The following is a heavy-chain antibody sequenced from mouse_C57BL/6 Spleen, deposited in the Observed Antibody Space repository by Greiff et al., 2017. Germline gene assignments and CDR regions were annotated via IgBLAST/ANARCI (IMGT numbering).Heavy chain of an antibody. V-gene: IGHV2-9-1*01. CDR2: IWPGGGT. J-gene: IGHJ2*01. Sequence: QVQLKQSGPGLVAPSPSLSITCTVSGFSLTSYAISWVRQRPGKGLEWLGVIWPGGGTNYYYALISRLSIRNDNSKCQVFLKMNSLQTDDTARYYCARNSTDGRAGNYFDYWGQGTTLTVSS. D-gene: IGHD1-1*01. CDR1: GFSLTSYA. CDR3: ARNSTDGRAGNYFDY.